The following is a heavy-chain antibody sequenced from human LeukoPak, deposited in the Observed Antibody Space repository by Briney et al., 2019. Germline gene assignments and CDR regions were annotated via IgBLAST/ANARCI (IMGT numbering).Heavy chain of an antibody. Sequence: GGSLRLSCAASGFTFSDFGMHWVRQAPGKGLESVAVISHDGNSKYSADSVKGRFTISRDNSKNTLYLQMDSLRVEDTAVYYCAKDRSYSGYEPLDRWGQGTLVSVSS. CDR1: GFTFSDFG. D-gene: IGHD5-12*01. V-gene: IGHV3-30*18. CDR3: AKDRSYSGYEPLDR. CDR2: ISHDGNSK. J-gene: IGHJ5*02.